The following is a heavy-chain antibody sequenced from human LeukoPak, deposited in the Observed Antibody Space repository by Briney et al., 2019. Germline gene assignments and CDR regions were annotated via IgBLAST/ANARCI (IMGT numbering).Heavy chain of an antibody. J-gene: IGHJ6*03. CDR2: IYSDNT. Sequence: GGSLRLSCAASGFTFSAYGMTWVRQAPGKGLEWVSFIYSDNTHYSDSVKGRFTISRDNSKNTVSLQLNNLRIEDTALYYCAKTSLSDPSGHYYYMDVWGKGTTVTVSS. CDR1: GFTFSAYG. V-gene: IGHV3-23*05. CDR3: AKTSLSDPSGHYYYMDV. D-gene: IGHD3-3*01.